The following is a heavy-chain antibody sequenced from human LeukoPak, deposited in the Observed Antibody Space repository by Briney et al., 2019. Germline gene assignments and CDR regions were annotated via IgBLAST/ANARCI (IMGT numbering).Heavy chain of an antibody. CDR3: ATWVYYDILTGYYIHPGPSSHWFDP. CDR1: GYTLTELS. J-gene: IGHJ5*02. D-gene: IGHD3-9*01. Sequence: ASVKVSCKVSGYTLTELSMHWVRQAPGKGLEWMGGFDPEDGETIYAQKFQGRVTMTEDTSTDTAYMELSSLRSEDTAVYYRATWVYYDILTGYYIHPGPSSHWFDPWGQGTLVTVSS. V-gene: IGHV1-24*01. CDR2: FDPEDGET.